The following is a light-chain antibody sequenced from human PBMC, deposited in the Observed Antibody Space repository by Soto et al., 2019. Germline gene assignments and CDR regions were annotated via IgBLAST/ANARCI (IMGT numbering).Light chain of an antibody. CDR2: EVS. J-gene: IGLJ7*01. CDR3: SSYGGSRAV. V-gene: IGLV2-23*02. Sequence: QSALTQPASVSGSPGQSITISCTGTSSDVGSHNLVSWYQQHPGQAPKLMIYEVSKRPLGVSSRFSASKSGNTASLTISGLQAEDEADYFCSSYGGSRAVFRGGTQLTVL. CDR1: SSDVGSHNL.